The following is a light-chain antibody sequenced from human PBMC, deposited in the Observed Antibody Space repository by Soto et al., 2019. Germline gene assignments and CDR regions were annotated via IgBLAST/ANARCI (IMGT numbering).Light chain of an antibody. CDR2: GVS. CDR1: SSDVGAYKY. J-gene: IGLJ1*01. V-gene: IGLV2-14*03. CDR3: SSFTGPTTLDV. Sequence: QSALTQPASVPGSPGQSVTISCTGTSSDVGAYKYVSWYQKHPGKAPKLMIYGVSNRPSGVSNRFSGSKSGNTAFLTISVLQPEDEADYYCSSFTGPTTLDVFGTGTKVTVL.